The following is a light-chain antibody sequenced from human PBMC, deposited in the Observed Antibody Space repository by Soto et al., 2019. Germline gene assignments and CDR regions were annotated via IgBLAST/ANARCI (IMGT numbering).Light chain of an antibody. CDR1: QSVGSIS. CDR2: GAS. CDR3: QQYGSSPRT. Sequence: EIVLTQSPGTLSLPPGERATLSCRASQSVGSISLAWYQQKPGRAPRLLIFGASSRATGIPDRFSGSGSGTDFTLTISRLEPEDFAVYYCQQYGSSPRTFGQGTKVEIK. V-gene: IGKV3-20*01. J-gene: IGKJ1*01.